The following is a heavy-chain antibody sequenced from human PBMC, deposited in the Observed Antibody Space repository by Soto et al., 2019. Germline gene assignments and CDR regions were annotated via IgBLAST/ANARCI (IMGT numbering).Heavy chain of an antibody. CDR3: AKDRTVAARNFDY. CDR1: GFAFSNYA. V-gene: IGHV3-23*01. J-gene: IGHJ4*02. D-gene: IGHD6-6*01. Sequence: GGSLRLSCAASGFAFSNYAMGWVRQAPGKGLEWVSSISTSIGATYYADSVKGRFTISRDDSKDTLYLQMNSLRAEDSAVYYCAKDRTVAARNFDYWGQGTQVTVSS. CDR2: ISTSIGAT.